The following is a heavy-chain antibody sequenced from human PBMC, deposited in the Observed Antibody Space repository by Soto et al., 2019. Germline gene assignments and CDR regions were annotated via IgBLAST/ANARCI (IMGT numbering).Heavy chain of an antibody. CDR1: GGTFSSYA. CDR2: IIPIFGTA. Sequence: QVQLVQSGAEVKKPGSSVKVSCKASGGTFSSYAISWVRQAPGQGLEGMGGIIPIFGTANYAQKFQGRVKITADDYKSTAYMELSSLRSEDTAVYYCARDPREYSSSSGWFDPLGQGTLVTVSS. D-gene: IGHD6-6*01. CDR3: ARDPREYSSSSGWFDP. V-gene: IGHV1-69*01. J-gene: IGHJ5*02.